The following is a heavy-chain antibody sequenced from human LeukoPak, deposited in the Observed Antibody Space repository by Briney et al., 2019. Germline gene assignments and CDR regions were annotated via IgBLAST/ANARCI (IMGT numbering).Heavy chain of an antibody. D-gene: IGHD7-27*01. V-gene: IGHV3-23*01. CDR2: ITGSSTCT. CDR3: ARELVSLGTGYFDL. Sequence: GGSLRLSCEASGFTFGTYGMTWVRQAPGKGLEWVSGITGSSTCTYYADSVRGRFTISRDNSKNTLHLQMNNLTADDTAIYYCARELVSLGTGYFDLWGRGTLVTVAS. J-gene: IGHJ2*01. CDR1: GFTFGTYG.